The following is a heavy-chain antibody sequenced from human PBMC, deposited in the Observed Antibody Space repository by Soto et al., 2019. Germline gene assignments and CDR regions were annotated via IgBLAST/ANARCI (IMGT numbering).Heavy chain of an antibody. D-gene: IGHD6-13*01. CDR1: GFTFSSYA. CDR2: ISGSGGST. V-gene: IGHV3-23*01. J-gene: IGHJ6*02. Sequence: GSLRLSCAASGFTFSSYAMSWVRRAPGKGLEWVSAISGSGGSTYYADSVKGRFTISRDNSKNTLYLQMNSLRAEDTAVYYCAKVRQQLAGDYYYGMDVWGQGATVTVSS. CDR3: AKVRQQLAGDYYYGMDV.